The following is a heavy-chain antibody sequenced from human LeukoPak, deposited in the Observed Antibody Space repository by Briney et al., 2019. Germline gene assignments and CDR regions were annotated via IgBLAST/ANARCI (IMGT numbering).Heavy chain of an antibody. CDR3: ASVIAAAAPNWFDP. D-gene: IGHD6-13*01. V-gene: IGHV4-39*07. Sequence: SETLSLTCTVSGGSISSSSYYWGWIRQPPGKGLEWIGSIYYSGSTNYNPSLKSRVTISVDTSKNQFSLKLSSVTAADTAVYYCASVIAAAAPNWFDPWGQGTLVTVSS. CDR2: IYYSGST. J-gene: IGHJ5*02. CDR1: GGSISSSSYY.